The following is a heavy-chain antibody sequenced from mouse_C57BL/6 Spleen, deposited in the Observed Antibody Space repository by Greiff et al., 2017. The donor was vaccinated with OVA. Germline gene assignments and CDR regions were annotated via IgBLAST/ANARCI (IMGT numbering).Heavy chain of an antibody. CDR3: TVVPGFAY. CDR2: IRLKSDNYAT. D-gene: IGHD6-2*01. Sequence: EVQRVESGGGLVQPGGSLKLSCVASGFTFSNYWMNWVRQSPEKGLEWVAQIRLKSDNYATHYAESVKGRFTISRDDSKSSVYLQMNNLRAEDTGIYYCTVVPGFAYWGQGTLVTVSA. CDR1: GFTFSNYW. J-gene: IGHJ3*01. V-gene: IGHV6-3*01.